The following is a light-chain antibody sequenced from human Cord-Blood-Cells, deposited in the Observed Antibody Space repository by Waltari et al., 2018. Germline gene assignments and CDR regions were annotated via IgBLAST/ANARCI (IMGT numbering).Light chain of an antibody. CDR3: QQSYSTPYS. Sequence: DIQMTQSPSSLSASVGDRVTITCRASQSISSYLNCYQQKPGKAPKLLIYAASSLQSGVPSRFSSSGSGTDFTLTISSLQPEDFATYYCQQSYSTPYSFGQGTKLEIK. CDR1: QSISSY. V-gene: IGKV1-39*01. J-gene: IGKJ2*03. CDR2: AAS.